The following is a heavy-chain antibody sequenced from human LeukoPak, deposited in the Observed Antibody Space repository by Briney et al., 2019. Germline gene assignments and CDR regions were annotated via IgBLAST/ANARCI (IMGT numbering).Heavy chain of an antibody. CDR1: GYTFTNFI. J-gene: IGHJ3*02. D-gene: IGHD2-8*01. Sequence: ASVKVSCKASGYTFTNFIINWVRQAPGQGLEWMGWISAYNDNTSYAQMFQDRVTMSTDTSTSTAYMELRNLRFDDTAVYYCARERVVLMVYAIRDAFDIWGQGTMVTVSS. CDR2: ISAYNDNT. CDR3: ARERVVLMVYAIRDAFDI. V-gene: IGHV1-18*01.